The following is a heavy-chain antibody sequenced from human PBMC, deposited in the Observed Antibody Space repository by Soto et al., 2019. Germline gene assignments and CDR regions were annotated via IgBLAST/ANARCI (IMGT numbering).Heavy chain of an antibody. CDR3: ARGSAGRFLGVYYGVDV. CDR1: GGSISSGAYH. Sequence: QVQLQESGPGLVKPSQTLSLTCTVSGGSISSGAYHWNWIRHHPGKGLEWIGYIYYNGATNYNSSLQSRVDISLDTSRNQFSLRLTSVTAADTAVYFCARGSAGRFLGVYYGVDVWGPGTTVTVSS. V-gene: IGHV4-31*03. D-gene: IGHD3-3*01. CDR2: IYYNGAT. J-gene: IGHJ6*02.